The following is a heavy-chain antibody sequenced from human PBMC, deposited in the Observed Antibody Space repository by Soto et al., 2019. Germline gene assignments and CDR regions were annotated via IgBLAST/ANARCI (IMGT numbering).Heavy chain of an antibody. CDR3: ARGSSGQRPSGEPDFDY. D-gene: IGHD3-22*01. CDR2: IYPGDSDT. Sequence: GESLKISCKGSGYSFTSCWIGWVRQMPGKGLEWMGIIYPGDSDTRYSPSFQGQVTISADKSISTAYLQWSSLKASDTAMYYCARGSSGQRPSGEPDFDYWGQGTLVTVSS. CDR1: GYSFTSCW. V-gene: IGHV5-51*01. J-gene: IGHJ4*02.